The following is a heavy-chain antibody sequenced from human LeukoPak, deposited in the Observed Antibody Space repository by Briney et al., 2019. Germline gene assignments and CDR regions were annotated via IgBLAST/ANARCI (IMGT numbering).Heavy chain of an antibody. CDR2: VSGKSRAI. D-gene: IGHD2-2*01. Sequence: GGSLRLSCVGSTFTFSDYAINWVRQAPGKGLEWLSFVSGKSRAIYYADSVKGRFTISRDNAKESVYLHMSSLRAEDTAVYYCARRGDRICTSMNCPPHTYYYYMDVWGKGTTVSVS. CDR1: TFTFSDYA. V-gene: IGHV3-48*04. J-gene: IGHJ6*03. CDR3: ARRGDRICTSMNCPPHTYYYYMDV.